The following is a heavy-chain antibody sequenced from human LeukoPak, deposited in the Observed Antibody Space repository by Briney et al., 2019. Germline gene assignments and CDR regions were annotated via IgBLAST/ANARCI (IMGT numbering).Heavy chain of an antibody. Sequence: ASVKVSCKASGYTFTSYGISWVRQAPGQGLEWMGWISANNGNTNYAQKLQGRVTMTTDTSTSTAYMELRSLRSDDTAVYYCARGPPTVTYYYYGMDVWGQGTTVTVSS. CDR1: GYTFTSYG. V-gene: IGHV1-18*01. CDR2: ISANNGNT. J-gene: IGHJ6*02. D-gene: IGHD4-17*01. CDR3: ARGPPTVTYYYYGMDV.